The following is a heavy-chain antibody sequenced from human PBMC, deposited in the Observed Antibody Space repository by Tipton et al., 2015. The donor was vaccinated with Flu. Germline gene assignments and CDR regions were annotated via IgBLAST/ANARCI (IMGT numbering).Heavy chain of an antibody. J-gene: IGHJ6*02. V-gene: IGHV3-13*01. CDR1: GFTFSSYD. CDR2: IGTAGDT. Sequence: LRLSCVASGFTFSSYDMHWVRQATGKGLEWVSAIGTAGDTYYPGSVKGRFTTSRENAKNSLYLQMNSLRAGDTAVYYCARAYSGSWPYYYYYGMDVWGQGPTVPVSS. D-gene: IGHD6-13*01. CDR3: ARAYSGSWPYYYYYGMDV.